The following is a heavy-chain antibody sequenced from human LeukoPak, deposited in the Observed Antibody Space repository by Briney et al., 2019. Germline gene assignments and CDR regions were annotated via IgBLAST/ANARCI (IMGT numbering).Heavy chain of an antibody. D-gene: IGHD1-14*01. CDR1: GFRFSVHD. CDR3: ARELGGTKTGGFDI. V-gene: IGHV3-64*01. Sequence: GVSLSLSCAASGFRFSVHDMHWVRQPPARECVSSIGAAGAHTFYTHSVTGRFTISRDNLQRTKYLQMDGQRHENSPVYYCARELGGTKTGGFDIWGQGTVVTVSS. CDR2: IGAAGAHT. J-gene: IGHJ3*02.